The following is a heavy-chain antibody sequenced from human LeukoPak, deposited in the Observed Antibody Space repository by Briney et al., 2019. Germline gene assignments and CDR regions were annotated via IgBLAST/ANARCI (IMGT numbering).Heavy chain of an antibody. J-gene: IGHJ4*02. CDR1: GFTFNSYA. CDR2: ISGGGSST. V-gene: IGHV3-23*01. Sequence: GGSLRLSCAASGFTFNSYAMSWVRQAPGKGLDWVSAISGGGSSTYYADSVKGRFTISRDSSKSTLYLQMNSLRAEDTAVYYCAKGKYYYETSGYLIDYWGQGTLVTVSS. CDR3: AKGKYYYETSGYLIDY. D-gene: IGHD3-22*01.